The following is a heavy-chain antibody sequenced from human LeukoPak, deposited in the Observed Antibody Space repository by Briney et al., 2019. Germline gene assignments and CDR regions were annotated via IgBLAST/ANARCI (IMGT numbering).Heavy chain of an antibody. Sequence: SETLSLTCTVSGYSISSGYYWGWIRQPPGKGPEWIGSIYHSGTTYYNPSLKSRVTISIDTSKNQFSLKLSSVTAADTAVYYCARSSTLYGHFDYWGQGTLVTVFS. CDR1: GYSISSGYY. D-gene: IGHD3-10*01. V-gene: IGHV4-38-2*02. CDR2: IYHSGTT. J-gene: IGHJ4*02. CDR3: ARSSTLYGHFDY.